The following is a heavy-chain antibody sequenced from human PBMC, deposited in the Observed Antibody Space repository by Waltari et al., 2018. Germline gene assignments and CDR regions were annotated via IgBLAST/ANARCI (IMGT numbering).Heavy chain of an antibody. J-gene: IGHJ2*01. CDR2: IYANGKT. CDR3: ARDYGESGYFDL. D-gene: IGHD3-10*01. V-gene: IGHV4-4*08. CDR1: GDSFIGFH. Sequence: QVHLQESGPGLVKASETLSLICTVSGDSFIGFHWSWIRQPPGKDLEVMAYIYANGKTSYIPHPRSGLTTSLDTSKKQFGLRLTAVTPADTAVYFCARDYGESGYFDLWGRGTLVTVSS.